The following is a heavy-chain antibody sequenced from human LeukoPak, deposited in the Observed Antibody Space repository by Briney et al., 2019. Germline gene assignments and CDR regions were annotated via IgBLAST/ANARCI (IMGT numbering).Heavy chain of an antibody. V-gene: IGHV4-59*08. CDR2: IYYSGST. CDR3: ARLGIDYYYGMDV. D-gene: IGHD1-26*01. J-gene: IGHJ6*02. Sequence: PSETLSLTCSVSGGSASNYYWSWIRQPPGKGLEWIGYIYYSGSTTYNPSLKSRVTMSVDTSKNQFSLRLSSVTAADTAVYYCARLGIDYYYGMDVWGQGTTVTVSS. CDR1: GGSASNYY.